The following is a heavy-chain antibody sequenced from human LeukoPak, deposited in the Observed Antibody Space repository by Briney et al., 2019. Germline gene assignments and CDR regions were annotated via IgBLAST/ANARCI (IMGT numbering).Heavy chain of an antibody. D-gene: IGHD6-6*01. Sequence: GESLKISCKGSGYSFPTYWIGWVLQMPGKGLEWMGSIYPGDSDTRYSPSFEGEVTISADKSISTAYLQWSSLKASDTAMYYCARSGTIATRRNYIDYWGQGTLVTVSS. CDR3: ARSGTIATRRNYIDY. J-gene: IGHJ4*02. V-gene: IGHV5-51*01. CDR1: GYSFPTYW. CDR2: IYPGDSDT.